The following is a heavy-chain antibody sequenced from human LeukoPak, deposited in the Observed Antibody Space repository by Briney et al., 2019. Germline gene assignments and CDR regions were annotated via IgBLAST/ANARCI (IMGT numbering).Heavy chain of an antibody. CDR2: FDPEHSET. CDR1: TYTLSELS. V-gene: IGHV1-24*01. D-gene: IGHD3-22*01. Sequence: GASVNVSCKVSTYTLSELSIHWVRQAPGKGLEWMGGFDPEHSETIYAQKFQGRVTMTEDTSTDTAYMELSSLRSEDTAVYYCATGRLYYDRRGYYENDAFDLWGHGTMVTVTS. CDR3: ATGRLYYDRRGYYENDAFDL. J-gene: IGHJ3*01.